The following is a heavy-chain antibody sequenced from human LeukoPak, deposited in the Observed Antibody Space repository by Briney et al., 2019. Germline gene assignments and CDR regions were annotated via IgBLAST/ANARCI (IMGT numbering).Heavy chain of an antibody. J-gene: IGHJ3*02. D-gene: IGHD5-24*01. CDR2: IYPGDSDT. V-gene: IGHV5-51*01. CDR1: GYSFTSYW. CDR3: ARRRDGYNSPGDAFDI. Sequence: RGESLKISCKGSGYSFTSYWIGWVRQMPGKGLEWMGIIYPGDSDTRYSPSFQGQVTISADKSISTAYLQWSSLKASDTAMYYCARRRDGYNSPGDAFDIWGQGTMVTVSS.